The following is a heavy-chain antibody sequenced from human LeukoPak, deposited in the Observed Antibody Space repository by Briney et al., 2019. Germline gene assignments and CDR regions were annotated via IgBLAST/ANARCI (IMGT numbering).Heavy chain of an antibody. Sequence: GGSLRLSCAASGFTFSSYAMHWVRQAPGKGLEWVAVISYDGSYKYFAGSVKGRFTISRDNSKNTLYLQMNSLRAEDTAVYYCAKGYYDFWSGYWATLDYWGQGTLVTVSS. J-gene: IGHJ4*02. V-gene: IGHV3-30*04. CDR1: GFTFSSYA. D-gene: IGHD3-3*01. CDR3: AKGYYDFWSGYWATLDY. CDR2: ISYDGSYK.